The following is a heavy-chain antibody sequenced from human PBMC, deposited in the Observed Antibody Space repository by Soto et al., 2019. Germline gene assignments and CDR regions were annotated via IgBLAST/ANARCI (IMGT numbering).Heavy chain of an antibody. V-gene: IGHV3-23*01. CDR2: ISGSDGST. Sequence: EVQLLESGGGLVQPGGSLRLSCAASGFTFSSYAMSWVRQAPGKGLEWVSAISGSDGSTYYADSVKGRFTISRDNSNNTLYLQMNSLRAEDTAVYYCAKDDQQWLVGGWGYWGQGTLVTVSS. D-gene: IGHD6-19*01. CDR1: GFTFSSYA. CDR3: AKDDQQWLVGGWGY. J-gene: IGHJ4*02.